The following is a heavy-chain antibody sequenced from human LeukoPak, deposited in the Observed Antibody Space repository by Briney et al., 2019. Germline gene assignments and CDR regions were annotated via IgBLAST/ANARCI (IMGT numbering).Heavy chain of an antibody. D-gene: IGHD3-22*01. CDR3: AMYYYDSSGYRTG. Sequence: SETLSLTRTVSGGSISSGSYYGSWIRQPAGKGLEWLGRIYTSGSTNYNPSLKSRVTISVDTSKNQFSLKLSSVTAADTAVYYCAMYYYDSSGYRTGWGQGTLVTVSS. V-gene: IGHV4-61*02. J-gene: IGHJ4*02. CDR1: GGSISSGSYY. CDR2: IYTSGST.